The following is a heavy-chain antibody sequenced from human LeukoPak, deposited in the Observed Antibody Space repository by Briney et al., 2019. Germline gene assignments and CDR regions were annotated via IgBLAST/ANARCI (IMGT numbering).Heavy chain of an antibody. D-gene: IGHD6-19*01. J-gene: IGHJ3*02. Sequence: GGSLRLSCAASGFTFTSYAMSWVRQAPGKGLEWVSAITGTGGSTYYAASVRGRFTVSRDNSKNTLYLQMSSLRAEDTAMYYCAKVRDTRDWYKDAFDIWGQGTRVTVSS. CDR2: ITGTGGST. CDR3: AKVRDTRDWYKDAFDI. CDR1: GFTFTSYA. V-gene: IGHV3-23*01.